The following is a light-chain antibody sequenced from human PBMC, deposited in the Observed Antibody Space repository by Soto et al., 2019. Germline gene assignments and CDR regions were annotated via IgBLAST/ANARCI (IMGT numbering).Light chain of an antibody. J-gene: IGKJ1*01. CDR2: DAS. CDR3: QKYHSFWT. Sequence: DIKMTKSPSTLSASVGARVTISCRASQTISNWLAWYQQKPGKAPNLLIYDASSLESGVPSRFSGSGSGTEFTLTISSLQPEDFATDDCQKYHSFWTFGQGTKVDIK. V-gene: IGKV1-5*01. CDR1: QTISNW.